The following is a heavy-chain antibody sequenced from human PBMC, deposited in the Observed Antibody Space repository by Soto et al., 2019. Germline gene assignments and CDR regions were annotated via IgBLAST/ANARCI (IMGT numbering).Heavy chain of an antibody. J-gene: IGHJ3*02. CDR2: MKPNSGNT. CDR3: ARGTPRYSSSWYLDAFDI. D-gene: IGHD6-13*01. CDR1: GYTFTSYD. V-gene: IGHV1-8*01. Sequence: QVQLVQSGAEVKKPGASVKVSCKASGYTFTSYDINWVRQATGQGLEWMGWMKPNSGNTGYAQKLQGRVTMTRNTSISTAYMELSSLRSEDTAVYYCARGTPRYSSSWYLDAFDIWGQGTMVTVSS.